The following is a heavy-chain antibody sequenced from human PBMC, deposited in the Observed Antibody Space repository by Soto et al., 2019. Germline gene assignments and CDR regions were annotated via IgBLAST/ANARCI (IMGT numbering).Heavy chain of an antibody. CDR3: ARDRCSGGSCNVDY. D-gene: IGHD2-15*01. CDR2: IYYSGST. Sequence: SETLSLTCTVSGGSISSGGYYWSWIRQHPGKGLEWIGYIYYSGSTYYNPSLKSRVTISVDTSKNQFSLKLSSVTAAGTAVYYWARDRCSGGSCNVDYWGQGTLVTVSS. J-gene: IGHJ4*02. CDR1: GGSISSGGYY. V-gene: IGHV4-31*03.